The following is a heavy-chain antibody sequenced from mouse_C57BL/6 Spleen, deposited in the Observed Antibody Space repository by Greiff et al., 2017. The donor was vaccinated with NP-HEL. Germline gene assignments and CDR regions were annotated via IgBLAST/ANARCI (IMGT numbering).Heavy chain of an antibody. D-gene: IGHD2-4*01. Sequence: VQLQQSGAELVRPGASVKLSCTASGFNIKDDYMHWVKQRPEQGLEWIGWIDPENGDTEYASKFQGKATITADTSSNTAYLQLSSLTSEDTAVYYCIDDDYDWFAYWGQGTLVTVSA. J-gene: IGHJ3*01. V-gene: IGHV14-4*01. CDR1: GFNIKDDY. CDR2: IDPENGDT. CDR3: IDDDYDWFAY.